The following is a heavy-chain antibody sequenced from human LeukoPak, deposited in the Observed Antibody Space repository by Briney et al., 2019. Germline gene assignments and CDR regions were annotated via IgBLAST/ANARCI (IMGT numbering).Heavy chain of an antibody. D-gene: IGHD2-2*01. Sequence: ASVKVSCKASGYTSTGYYMHWVRQAPGQGLEWMGWINPNSGGTNYAQKFQGRVTMTRDTSISKAYMELSRLRSDDMAVYYCARVRRDPYCSSTSCAYYFDYWGQGTLVTVSS. CDR3: ARVRRDPYCSSTSCAYYFDY. V-gene: IGHV1-2*02. CDR1: GYTSTGYY. J-gene: IGHJ4*02. CDR2: INPNSGGT.